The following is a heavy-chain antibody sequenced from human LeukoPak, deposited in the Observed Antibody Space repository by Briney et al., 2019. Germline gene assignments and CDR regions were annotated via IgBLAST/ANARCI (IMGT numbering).Heavy chain of an antibody. V-gene: IGHV2-70*11. CDR1: GLSLGTGGMG. Sequence: SGPALLKPTPTLTLTCTFSGLSLGTGGMGVSWIRQPPGKALEWLSRIGWDDDKYYTTSLKTRLTISKDTSKNQVVLTMTNMDPVDTATYYCARIRDPAYSSSWYDDYWGQGTLVTVSS. J-gene: IGHJ4*02. CDR3: ARIRDPAYSSSWYDDY. D-gene: IGHD6-13*01. CDR2: IGWDDDK.